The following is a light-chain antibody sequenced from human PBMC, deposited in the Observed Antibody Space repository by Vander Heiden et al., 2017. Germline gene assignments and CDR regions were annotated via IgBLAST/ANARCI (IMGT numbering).Light chain of an antibody. V-gene: IGKV1-5*03. J-gene: IGKJ1*01. CDR1: QSVNTW. CDR2: KAS. Sequence: DIQMTQSPSTLSAYVGDRVTITCRASQSVNTWLAWFQQKPGKAPKVLIYKASTLESGVPSRFSGSGSGTEFTLTISGLQPDDFATYYCQHDHSIPWTFGQGTKVEIK. CDR3: QHDHSIPWT.